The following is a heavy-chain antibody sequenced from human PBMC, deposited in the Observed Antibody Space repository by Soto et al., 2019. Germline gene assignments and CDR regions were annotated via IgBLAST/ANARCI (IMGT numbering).Heavy chain of an antibody. V-gene: IGHV3-23*01. CDR2: ISGSGGST. J-gene: IGHJ5*02. CDR3: AKDLYCSGGSCYSLGRFDP. CDR1: GFTFSSYA. Sequence: GGSLRLSCAASGFTFSSYAMSWVRQAPGKGLEWVSAISGSGGSTYYADSVKGRFTISRDNSKNTLYLQMNSLRAEDTAVYYCAKDLYCSGGSCYSLGRFDPWGQGTLVTVSS. D-gene: IGHD2-15*01.